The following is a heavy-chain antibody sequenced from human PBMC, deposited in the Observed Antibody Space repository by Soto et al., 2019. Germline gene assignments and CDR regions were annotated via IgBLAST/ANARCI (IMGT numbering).Heavy chain of an antibody. CDR3: AKGGGDY. D-gene: IGHD3-10*01. CDR1: GFTFSSYT. J-gene: IGHJ4*02. V-gene: IGHV3-23*01. CDR2: ISSSGGST. Sequence: EVQLLESGGGLVQPGGSLRLSCAASGFTFSSYTMSWVPQGPGKGLEWVSGISSSGGSTVYADSVKGRVTISRDNFKNTLCLQMNSLRSADTAVYYCAKGGGDYWGQGTPFTVSS.